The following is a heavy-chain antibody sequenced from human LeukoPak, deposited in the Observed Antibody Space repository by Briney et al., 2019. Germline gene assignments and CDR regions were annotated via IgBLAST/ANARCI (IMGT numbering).Heavy chain of an antibody. V-gene: IGHV4-4*07. CDR3: ARAPIRNYDFWSGPGGAFDI. CDR1: GGSISSYY. D-gene: IGHD3-3*01. J-gene: IGHJ3*02. CDR2: IYTSGST. Sequence: SETLSLTCTVSGGSISSYYWSWIRQPAGKGLEWIGRIYTSGSTNYNPSLKSRVTMSVGTSKNQFSLKLSSVTAADTAVYYCARAPIRNYDFWSGPGGAFDIWGQGTMVTVSS.